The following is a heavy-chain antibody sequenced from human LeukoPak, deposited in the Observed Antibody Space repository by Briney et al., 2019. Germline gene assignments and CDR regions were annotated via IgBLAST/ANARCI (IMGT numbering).Heavy chain of an antibody. J-gene: IGHJ3*02. CDR3: ARDVSPMVRGRFAFDI. CDR2: IYSGGST. Sequence: PGGSLRLSCAASGFTVSSNYMSWVRQAPGKGLEWVSVIYSGGSTYYADSVKGRFTISRDNSKNTLYLQMGSLRAEDMAVYYCARDVSPMVRGRFAFDIWGQGTMVTVSS. D-gene: IGHD3-10*01. CDR1: GFTVSSNY. V-gene: IGHV3-66*01.